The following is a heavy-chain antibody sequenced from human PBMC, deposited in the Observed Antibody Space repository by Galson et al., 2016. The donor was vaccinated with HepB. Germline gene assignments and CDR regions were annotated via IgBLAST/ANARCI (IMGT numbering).Heavy chain of an antibody. CDR2: VSGYNGDT. CDR1: GYTFTKYG. J-gene: IGHJ2*01. Sequence: SVKVSCKASGYTFTKYGITWVRQAPGQGLEWMGWVSGYNGDTDYAQKFQARVMMTIDTSTTTVQMELRGLTSDDTAVYYCARAGKSVLLPPDNKQIKDYWHFDFWGRGTLVIVSS. D-gene: IGHD3-16*01. V-gene: IGHV1-18*01. CDR3: ARAGKSVLLPPDNKQIKDYWHFDF.